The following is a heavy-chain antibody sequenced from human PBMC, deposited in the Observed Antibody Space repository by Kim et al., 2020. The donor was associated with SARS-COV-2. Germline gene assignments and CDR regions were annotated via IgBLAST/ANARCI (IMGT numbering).Heavy chain of an antibody. CDR1: GFTFSSYG. CDR3: AKVFSDYVWGSYRDAFDI. D-gene: IGHD3-16*02. CDR2: ISYDGSNK. Sequence: GGSLRLSCAASGFTFSSYGMHWVRQAPGKGLEWVAVISYDGSNKYYADSVKGRFTISRDNSKNTLYLQMNSLRAEDTAVYYCAKVFSDYVWGSYRDAFDIWGQGTMVTVSS. J-gene: IGHJ3*02. V-gene: IGHV3-30*18.